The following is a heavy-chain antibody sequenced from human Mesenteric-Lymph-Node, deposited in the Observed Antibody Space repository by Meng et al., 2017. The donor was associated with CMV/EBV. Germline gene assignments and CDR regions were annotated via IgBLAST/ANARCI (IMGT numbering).Heavy chain of an antibody. CDR2: ISGSGGST. Sequence: GESLKISCAASGFTFSSYAMSWVRQAPGKGLEWVSAISGSGGSTYYADSVKGRFTISRDNSKNTLYLQMNSLRAEDTAVYYCAKALRMTYYYDSSGYYPDAFDIWGQGTMVTVSS. V-gene: IGHV3-23*01. CDR1: GFTFSSYA. D-gene: IGHD3-22*01. CDR3: AKALRMTYYYDSSGYYPDAFDI. J-gene: IGHJ3*02.